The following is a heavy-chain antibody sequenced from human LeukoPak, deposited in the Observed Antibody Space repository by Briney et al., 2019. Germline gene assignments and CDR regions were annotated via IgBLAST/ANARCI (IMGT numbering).Heavy chain of an antibody. Sequence: ASVTVSCKASGYTFTSYYMHWVRPAPGQGVAWMGIINPSGGSTSYAQKFQGRVTMTRDTSTSTVYMELSSLRSEDTAVYYCARVLYYYGSGIDYWGQGTLVTVSS. D-gene: IGHD3-10*01. CDR2: INPSGGST. CDR3: ARVLYYYGSGIDY. CDR1: GYTFTSYY. V-gene: IGHV1-46*01. J-gene: IGHJ4*02.